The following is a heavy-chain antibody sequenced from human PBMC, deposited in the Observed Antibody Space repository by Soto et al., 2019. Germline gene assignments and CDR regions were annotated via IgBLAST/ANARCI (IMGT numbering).Heavy chain of an antibody. CDR3: AKDVAAADYYGMDV. Sequence: GGSLRLSCAASGFTFSSYGMHWVRQDPGKGLEWVAVISYDGSNKYYADSVKGRFTISRDNSKNTLYLQMNSLRAEDTAVYYCAKDVAAADYYGMDVWGQGTTVTVSS. J-gene: IGHJ6*02. V-gene: IGHV3-30*18. D-gene: IGHD6-13*01. CDR2: ISYDGSNK. CDR1: GFTFSSYG.